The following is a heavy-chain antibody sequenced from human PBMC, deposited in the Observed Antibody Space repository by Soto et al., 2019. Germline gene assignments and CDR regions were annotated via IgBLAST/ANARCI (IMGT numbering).Heavy chain of an antibody. V-gene: IGHV1-18*01. CDR1: GYTFTSYG. Sequence: QVQLVQSGAEVKKPGASVKVSCKASGYTFTSYGISWVRQAPGQGLEWMGWISAYNGNTNYAQKLQGRVTMTTDTSTSTAYMELRSLRSDDTAVYSCARDSSPYCSGGSCYSMGYWGQGTLVTVSS. D-gene: IGHD2-15*01. CDR2: ISAYNGNT. CDR3: ARDSSPYCSGGSCYSMGY. J-gene: IGHJ4*02.